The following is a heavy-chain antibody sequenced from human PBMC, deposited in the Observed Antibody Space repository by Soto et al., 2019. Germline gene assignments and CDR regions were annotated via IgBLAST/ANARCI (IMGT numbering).Heavy chain of an antibody. D-gene: IGHD1-26*01. CDR2: INHSGST. CDR1: GGSFSGYY. Sequence: QVQLQQWGAGLLKPSETLSLTCAVYGGSFSGYYWSWIRQPPGKGLEWIGEINHSGSTNYNPSLKSRVTISVDTSKSQFSLKLSSVTAADTAVYYCARERVGPSKNWFDPWGQGTLVTVSS. V-gene: IGHV4-34*01. CDR3: ARERVGPSKNWFDP. J-gene: IGHJ5*02.